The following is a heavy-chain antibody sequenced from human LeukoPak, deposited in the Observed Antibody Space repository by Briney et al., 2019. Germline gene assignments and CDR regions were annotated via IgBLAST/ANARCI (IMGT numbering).Heavy chain of an antibody. CDR3: ARVSCTSTSCPGWIDP. J-gene: IGHJ5*02. CDR2: IYYSGTT. D-gene: IGHD2-2*01. CDR1: GGSISSYY. V-gene: IGHV4-59*01. Sequence: PWETLSLTCTVSGGSISSYYWSWIRQPPGKGLDRIGYIYYSGTTNYNPSRKSRVTISLDTSKKQLSLKLSSVTAADTAVYYCARVSCTSTSCPGWIDPWGQGTLFTAFS.